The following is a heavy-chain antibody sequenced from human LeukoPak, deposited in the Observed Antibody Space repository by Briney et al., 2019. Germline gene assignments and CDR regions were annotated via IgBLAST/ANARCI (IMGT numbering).Heavy chain of an antibody. CDR3: AREGALPEYTTSWYDY. Sequence: SETLSLTCTVSGGSIRSSNYYWGWIRQPPGKGLEWIGSLSYSGITYYNPSLQSRVTKSIETSMNHFSLRLTSVTAADTAVYYCAREGALPEYTTSWYDYWGQGALVTVSS. D-gene: IGHD6-13*01. J-gene: IGHJ4*02. CDR2: LSYSGIT. V-gene: IGHV4-39*07. CDR1: GGSIRSSNYY.